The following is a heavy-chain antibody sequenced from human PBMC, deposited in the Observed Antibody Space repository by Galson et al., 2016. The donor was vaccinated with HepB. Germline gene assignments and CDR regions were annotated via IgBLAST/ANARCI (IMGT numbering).Heavy chain of an antibody. Sequence: SLRLSCAASGFTFSTYLIHWVRQAPGKGLEWMAVISYDGSEKYYADSVKGRFTISRDNSKNTLYLQMNSLRAEETALYYCAREGDTGERGSNAFDIWGQGTMVSVSS. CDR2: ISYDGSEK. V-gene: IGHV3-30-3*01. CDR1: GFTFSTYL. D-gene: IGHD7-27*01. J-gene: IGHJ3*02. CDR3: AREGDTGERGSNAFDI.